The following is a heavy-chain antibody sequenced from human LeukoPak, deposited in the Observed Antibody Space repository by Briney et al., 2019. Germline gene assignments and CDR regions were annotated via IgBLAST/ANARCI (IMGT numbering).Heavy chain of an antibody. V-gene: IGHV3-11*01. D-gene: IGHD3-10*01. Sequence: PGGSLRLSCAASGFTFSDYYMSWIRQAPGKGLEWVSYISRSGDVTSYADSVKGRFTISRDNAKNSLYLQMNSLRAEDMGVYYCVRGHTMVYYWGQGALVTVSS. CDR2: ISRSGDVT. J-gene: IGHJ4*02. CDR1: GFTFSDYY. CDR3: VRGHTMVYY.